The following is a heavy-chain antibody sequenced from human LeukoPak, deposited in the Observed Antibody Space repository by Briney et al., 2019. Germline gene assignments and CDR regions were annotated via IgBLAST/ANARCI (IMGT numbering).Heavy chain of an antibody. CDR3: ARECSSTSCQDAFDI. D-gene: IGHD2-2*01. CDR2: ISSSDSTI. Sequence: GGSLRLSCAASGFTFSSYEMNWVRQAPGKGLEWVSYISSSDSTIYYADFVKGRFTISRDNAKNSLYLQMNSLRAEDTAVYYCARECSSTSCQDAFDIWGQGTMVTVSS. V-gene: IGHV3-48*03. CDR1: GFTFSSYE. J-gene: IGHJ3*02.